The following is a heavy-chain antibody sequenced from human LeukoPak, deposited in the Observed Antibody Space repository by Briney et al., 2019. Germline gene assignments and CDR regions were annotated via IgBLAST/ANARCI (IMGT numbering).Heavy chain of an antibody. V-gene: IGHV3-23*01. Sequence: GGSLRLSCAASRFTFSSYAMSWVRQAPGKGLEWVSAISGSGGSTYYADSVKGRFTISRDNSKNTLCLQMNSLRAEDTAVYYCAKGDCYDSIGRSYCHYYMDVWGKGTTVTVSS. CDR3: AKGDCYDSIGRSYCHYYMDV. CDR2: ISGSGGST. J-gene: IGHJ6*03. D-gene: IGHD3-22*01. CDR1: RFTFSSYA.